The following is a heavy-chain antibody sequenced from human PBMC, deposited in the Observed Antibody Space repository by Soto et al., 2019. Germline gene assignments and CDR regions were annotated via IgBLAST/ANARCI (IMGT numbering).Heavy chain of an antibody. D-gene: IGHD3-10*01. V-gene: IGHV3-23*01. J-gene: IGHJ3*01. Sequence: EVRLLESGGGLVQPGGSLRLSCETSGFTFTNYALSWVRQAPGKGLEWVAESSASGRSTSYADSVKGRFIISRYTVKNTLYLQMNSLGGDDTAVYYCAKVWFGESDGFDVWGRGTMVTVSS. CDR1: GFTFTNYA. CDR3: AKVWFGESDGFDV. CDR2: SSASGRST.